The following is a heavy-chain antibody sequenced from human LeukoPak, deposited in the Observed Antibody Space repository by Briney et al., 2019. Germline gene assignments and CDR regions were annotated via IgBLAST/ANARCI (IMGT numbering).Heavy chain of an antibody. CDR1: GYTFSTYY. Sequence: ASVKVSCKASGYTFSTYYMHWVRQAPGQGLEWMGIINPTRGATNYAQRFQGRVSMTRDTSTSTVYMEVSSLRSEDTAVYYCARGPHIAAAGTWWFDPWGQGTLVTVSS. CDR3: ARGPHIAAAGTWWFDP. CDR2: INPTRGAT. J-gene: IGHJ5*02. D-gene: IGHD6-13*01. V-gene: IGHV1-46*01.